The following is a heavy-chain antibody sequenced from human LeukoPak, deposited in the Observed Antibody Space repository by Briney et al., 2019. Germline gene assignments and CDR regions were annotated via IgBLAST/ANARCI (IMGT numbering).Heavy chain of an antibody. J-gene: IGHJ5*02. CDR1: GYSFTSYW. Sequence: GESLKTSCKGSGYSFTSYWIDWVRQMPGKGLEWMGIIYPGDSDTRYSPSLQGQVTISADKSISTAYLQWSSLKASDTAMYYCARLRVGSSSYNWFDPWGQGTLVTVSS. CDR3: ARLRVGSSSYNWFDP. V-gene: IGHV5-51*01. CDR2: IYPGDSDT. D-gene: IGHD6-13*01.